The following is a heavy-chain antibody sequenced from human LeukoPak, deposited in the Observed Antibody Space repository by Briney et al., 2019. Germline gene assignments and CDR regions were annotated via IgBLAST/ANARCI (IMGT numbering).Heavy chain of an antibody. J-gene: IGHJ6*04. V-gene: IGHV4-34*01. Sequence: SETLSLTCAVYGGSFSGYYWSWIRQPPGKGLESIGEINHSGSTNYNPSLKSRVTISVDTSKNQFSLKLSSVTAADTAVYYCARRKYYYDSSGLFVWGKGTTVTVSS. CDR3: ARRKYYYDSSGLFV. CDR2: INHSGST. D-gene: IGHD3-22*01. CDR1: GGSFSGYY.